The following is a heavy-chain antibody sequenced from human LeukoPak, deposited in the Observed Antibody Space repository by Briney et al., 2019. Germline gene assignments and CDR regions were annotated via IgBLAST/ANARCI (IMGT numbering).Heavy chain of an antibody. Sequence: PSETLSLTCTVSGGSISSSSYYWSWIRQPPGKGLEWIGYIYYSGSTNYNPSLKSRVTISVDTSKNQFSLKLSSVTAADTAVYYCARDNWGATDYWGQGTLVTVSS. J-gene: IGHJ4*02. CDR1: GGSISSSSYY. CDR2: IYYSGST. CDR3: ARDNWGATDY. V-gene: IGHV4-61*01. D-gene: IGHD1-26*01.